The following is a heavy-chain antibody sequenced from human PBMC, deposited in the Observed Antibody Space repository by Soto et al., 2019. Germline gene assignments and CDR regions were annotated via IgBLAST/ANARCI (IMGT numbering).Heavy chain of an antibody. V-gene: IGHV1-18*01. CDR2: ISAYNGNT. J-gene: IGHJ3*02. Sequence: GASVQVSCKASGCTFSSYAISWVRQAPGQGLEWMGGISAYNGNTNYAQKLQGRVIMTTDICTSTAYMDLRSVSCDDTAVYYCARDIVATENDAFDIWGQGTMVTVSS. D-gene: IGHD5-12*01. CDR1: GCTFSSYA. CDR3: ARDIVATENDAFDI.